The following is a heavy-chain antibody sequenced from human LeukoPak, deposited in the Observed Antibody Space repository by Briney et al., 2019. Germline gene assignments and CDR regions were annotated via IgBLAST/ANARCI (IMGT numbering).Heavy chain of an antibody. CDR1: GFTFSIYV. CDR2: ISGSSTST. CDR3: TRDWRNLGYDY. D-gene: IGHD5-12*01. V-gene: IGHV3-23*01. Sequence: PGGSLRFSCAASGFTFSIYVMTWVRQAPGKGLEWVSGISGSSTSTWYADSVKGRFTISRDNSKNTLYLQMNSLRAEDTAVYYCTRDWRNLGYDYWGQGTLVTVSS. J-gene: IGHJ4*02.